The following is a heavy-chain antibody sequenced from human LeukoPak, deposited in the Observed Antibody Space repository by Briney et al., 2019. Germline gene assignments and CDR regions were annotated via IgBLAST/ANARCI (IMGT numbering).Heavy chain of an antibody. CDR3: AEQAVAGSYYYYYMDV. Sequence: PGGSLRLSCAASGFTFSSYAMSWVRQAPGKGLEWVSAISGSGGSTYYADSVKGRFTISRDNSKNTLYLQMNSLRAEDTAVYYCAEQAVAGSYYYYYMDVWGKGTTVTVSS. CDR2: ISGSGGST. D-gene: IGHD6-19*01. CDR1: GFTFSSYA. J-gene: IGHJ6*03. V-gene: IGHV3-23*01.